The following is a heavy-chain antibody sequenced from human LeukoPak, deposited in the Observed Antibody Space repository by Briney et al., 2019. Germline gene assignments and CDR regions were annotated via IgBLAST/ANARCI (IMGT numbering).Heavy chain of an antibody. CDR1: GVTVSGSY. CDR3: VRVRYSGSWFPVPNFDC. D-gene: IGHD1-26*01. CDR2: IYTSGDT. V-gene: IGHV3-66*01. Sequence: PGGSLRLSCAASGVTVSGSYMSWVRQAPGKGLEWVSVIYTSGDTYYADSVKGRFTISRDSSKNTLYLQMNTLRTEDTAVCYCVRVRYSGSWFPVPNFDCWGQGTLVTVSS. J-gene: IGHJ4*02.